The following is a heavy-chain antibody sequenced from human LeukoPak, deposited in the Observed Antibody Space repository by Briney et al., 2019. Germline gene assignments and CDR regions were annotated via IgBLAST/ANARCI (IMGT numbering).Heavy chain of an antibody. Sequence: GGSLRLSCAASGFTFSSYAMHWVRQAPGKGLEWVAVISYDGSNKYYADSVKGRFTISRDNSKNTLYLQMNSLRAEDTAVYYCANYYYDRSGYENWGQGALVTVSS. V-gene: IGHV3-30-3*01. CDR1: GFTFSSYA. CDR2: ISYDGSNK. CDR3: ANYYYDRSGYEN. D-gene: IGHD3-22*01. J-gene: IGHJ4*02.